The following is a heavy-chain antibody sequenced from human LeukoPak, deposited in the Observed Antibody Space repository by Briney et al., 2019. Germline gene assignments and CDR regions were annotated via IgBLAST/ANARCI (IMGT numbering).Heavy chain of an antibody. D-gene: IGHD2-15*01. CDR1: GGSISSSDYY. J-gene: IGHJ5*02. V-gene: IGHV4-39*01. Sequence: SETLSHTCTVSGGSISSSDYYWGWIRQPPGKGLEWIGSIYYGGSTYYNPSLKSRVTISVDTSMNQFSLKLSFVTTADTAVYYCARALGYCSGGSCTRGYNWFDPWGQGTLVTVSS. CDR2: IYYGGST. CDR3: ARALGYCSGGSCTRGYNWFDP.